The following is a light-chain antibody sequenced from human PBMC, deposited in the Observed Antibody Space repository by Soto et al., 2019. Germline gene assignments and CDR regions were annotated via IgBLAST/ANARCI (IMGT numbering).Light chain of an antibody. J-gene: IGKJ2*01. CDR1: QSLTGR. Sequence: DIQMTQSPSTLSASIGDRVTLTGRASQSLTGRLAWYQQKPGRPPKLLIYDGSNLESGVPSRFSGSESGTNFTLTISSLRPDDVATFYCQQYKVYPYTFGQGTRLDIQ. CDR2: DGS. CDR3: QQYKVYPYT. V-gene: IGKV1-5*01.